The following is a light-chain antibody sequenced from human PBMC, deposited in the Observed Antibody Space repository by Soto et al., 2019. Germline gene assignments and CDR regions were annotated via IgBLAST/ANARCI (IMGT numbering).Light chain of an antibody. Sequence: ESALTQFPGTLSLSPGERATLSCRASQTITSGQLGWYQQKPGQAPRLLIYLISSRAPGIPDRFSGSGSGTDFTLTISGMEPEYFAIYYCQHDGPSFGQGTKVEI. CDR3: QHDGPS. CDR1: QTITSGQ. J-gene: IGKJ2*01. V-gene: IGKV3-20*01. CDR2: LIS.